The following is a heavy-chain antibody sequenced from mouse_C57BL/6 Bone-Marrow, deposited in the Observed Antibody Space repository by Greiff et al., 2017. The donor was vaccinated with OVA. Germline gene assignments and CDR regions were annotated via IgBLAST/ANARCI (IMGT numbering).Heavy chain of an antibody. CDR2: IYPGDGDT. CDR3: ARDVYVAPDWYFDV. V-gene: IGHV1-82*01. D-gene: IGHD1-3*01. J-gene: IGHJ1*03. Sequence: QVQLQQSGPELVKPGASVKISCKASGYAFSSSWMNWVKQRPGKGLEWIGRIYPGDGDTNYNGKFKGKATLTADKSSSTAYMQLSSLTAEDSAVSFCARDVYVAPDWYFDVWGTGTTGTVSS. CDR1: GYAFSSSW.